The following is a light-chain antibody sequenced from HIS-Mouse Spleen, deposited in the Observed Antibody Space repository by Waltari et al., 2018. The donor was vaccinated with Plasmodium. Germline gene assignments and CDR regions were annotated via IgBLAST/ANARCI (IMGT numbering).Light chain of an antibody. Sequence: DIVMTQSPDSLAVSLGERATINCKSSQSVLYSSNNKNYLAWYQQKPGQPPTLLIYWASTRESWVPDRVRGSGSGTDFTLTISSLQAEDVAVYYCQQYYSTPWTFGQGTKVEIK. V-gene: IGKV4-1*01. J-gene: IGKJ1*01. CDR2: WAS. CDR3: QQYYSTPWT. CDR1: QSVLYSSNNKNY.